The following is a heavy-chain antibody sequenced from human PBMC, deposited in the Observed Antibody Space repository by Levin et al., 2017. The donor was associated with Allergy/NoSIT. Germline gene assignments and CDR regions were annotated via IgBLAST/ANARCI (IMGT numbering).Heavy chain of an antibody. CDR1: GGSVSSGGYY. CDR2: IYDSGNI. CDR3: ARQGDAFDI. J-gene: IGHJ3*02. V-gene: IGHV4-31*03. Sequence: SCTVSGGSVSSGGYYWTWIRQHPGKGLEWIGYIYDSGNIYYNQSLRSRVLISVDTSKNQFSLKLTSVTAADTAVYYCARQGDAFDIWGQGTMVTVSS.